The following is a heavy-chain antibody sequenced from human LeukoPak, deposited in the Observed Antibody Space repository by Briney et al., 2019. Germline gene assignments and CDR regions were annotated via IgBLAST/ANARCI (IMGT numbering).Heavy chain of an antibody. D-gene: IGHD4-17*01. Sequence: PSETLSLTCTVSGGSINRRSYYWGWIRQPPGKGLEWIGSVYYGGTTYYNPSLKSRVTISEDTSKNQFSLKLSSVTAADTAVYYCARRATTVTTGYYYYYMDVWGKGTTVTVSS. CDR2: VYYGGTT. CDR1: GGSINRRSYY. J-gene: IGHJ6*03. CDR3: ARRATTVTTGYYYYYMDV. V-gene: IGHV4-39*01.